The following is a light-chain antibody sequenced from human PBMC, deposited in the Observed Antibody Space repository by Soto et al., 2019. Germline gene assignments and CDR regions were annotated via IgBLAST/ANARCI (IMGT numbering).Light chain of an antibody. CDR1: QSISSW. CDR2: DAS. Sequence: DIQLTQSPSTLSASVGDRVTITCRASQSISSWLAWYQQKPGKAPKLLNYDASSLESGVPSRSSGSGSGTEFTLTISSLQPDGFATYYCQQYNSYSRTFGQGTKV. V-gene: IGKV1-5*01. CDR3: QQYNSYSRT. J-gene: IGKJ1*01.